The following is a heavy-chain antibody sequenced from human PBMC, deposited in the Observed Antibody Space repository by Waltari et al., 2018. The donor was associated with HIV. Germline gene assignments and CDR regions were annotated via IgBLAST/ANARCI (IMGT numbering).Heavy chain of an antibody. Sequence: EVKLKVAGAALVQSGGSQSLSCAASGFTFSTYLMVWVRQTQVKGLEWVAHIKDDGSEKYYMGSVQSRVAISRDNAKNSMVLQMNSLTAEDTAVYYCARIGTFPHNYAINFWGQGTTVTVSS. CDR3: ARIGTFPHNYAINF. CDR2: IKDDGSEK. D-gene: IGHD1-26*01. J-gene: IGHJ6*02. V-gene: IGHV3-7*01. CDR1: GFTFSTYL.